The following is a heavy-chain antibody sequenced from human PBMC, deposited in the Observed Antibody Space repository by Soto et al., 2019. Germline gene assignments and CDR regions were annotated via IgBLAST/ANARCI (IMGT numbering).Heavy chain of an antibody. D-gene: IGHD6-13*01. CDR2: FDPEDGET. CDR1: GYTPTELS. J-gene: IGHJ4*02. CDR3: ATSIAAAGLDY. Sequence: GASLKVSCKGSGYTPTELSMPWGRQAPGKGLEWMGGFDPEDGETIYAQKFQGRVTMTEDTSTDTAYMELSSLRSEDTAVYYCATSIAAAGLDYWGQGTLVTVSS. V-gene: IGHV1-24*01.